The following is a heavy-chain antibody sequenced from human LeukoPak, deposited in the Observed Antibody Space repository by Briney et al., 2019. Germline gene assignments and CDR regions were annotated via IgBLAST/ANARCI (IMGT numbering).Heavy chain of an antibody. Sequence: SVKVSCKASGGTFSSYAISWVRQAPGQGLEWMGRIIPIFGTANYAQKFQGRVTITTDESTSTAYMEPSSLRSEDTAVYYCARGGYCSGGSCSPYYFDYWGQGTLVTVSS. CDR2: IIPIFGTA. V-gene: IGHV1-69*05. D-gene: IGHD2-15*01. J-gene: IGHJ4*02. CDR1: GGTFSSYA. CDR3: ARGGYCSGGSCSPYYFDY.